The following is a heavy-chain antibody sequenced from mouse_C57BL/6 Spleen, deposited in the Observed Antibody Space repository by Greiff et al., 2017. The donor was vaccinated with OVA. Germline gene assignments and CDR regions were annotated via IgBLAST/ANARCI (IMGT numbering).Heavy chain of an antibody. J-gene: IGHJ3*01. V-gene: IGHV1-76*01. Sequence: QVQLQQSGAELVRPGASVKLSCKASGYTFTDYYINWVKQRPGQGLEWIARIYPGSGNTYYNEKFKGKATLTAEKSSSTAYMQLSSLRSEDSAVYFCAAWDWFAYWGQGTLVTVSA. CDR2: IYPGSGNT. CDR3: AAWDWFAY. D-gene: IGHD4-1*01. CDR1: GYTFTDYY.